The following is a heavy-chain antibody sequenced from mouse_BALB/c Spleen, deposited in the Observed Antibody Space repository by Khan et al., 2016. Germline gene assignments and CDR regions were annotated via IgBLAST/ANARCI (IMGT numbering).Heavy chain of an antibody. V-gene: IGHV5-12-2*01. CDR1: GFTFSSYT. Sequence: EVELVESGGGLVQPGGSLKLSCAASGFTFSSYTMSWVRQTPEKRLEWVAYISNGGGSTYYPDTVKGRFTISRDNAKNTLYLQMSRLKSEDTAMYYCARQGGNAPFDYWGQGTTLTVSS. J-gene: IGHJ2*01. D-gene: IGHD2-1*01. CDR3: ARQGGNAPFDY. CDR2: ISNGGGST.